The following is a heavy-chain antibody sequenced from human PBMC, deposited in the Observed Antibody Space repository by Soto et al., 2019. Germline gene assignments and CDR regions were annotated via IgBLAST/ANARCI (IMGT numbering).Heavy chain of an antibody. Sequence: GSLSPSCAASGFTFRDYAMNWVRLSPGKGLGWVSDISGNGNSARYADSVKGRFTISRDNSKDTLYLQMNSLRVDDTAVYYCGKERRGSGWSVCNFWGQGSLVTVSS. D-gene: IGHD6-19*01. CDR3: GKERRGSGWSVCNF. CDR1: GFTFRDYA. J-gene: IGHJ4*02. CDR2: ISGNGNSA. V-gene: IGHV3-23*01.